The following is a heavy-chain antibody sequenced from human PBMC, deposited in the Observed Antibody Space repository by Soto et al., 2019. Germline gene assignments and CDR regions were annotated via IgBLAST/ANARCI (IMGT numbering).Heavy chain of an antibody. Sequence: GASVKPSCTASGYTFTSNGISWVRQAPRQGLEWMGWISAYNGNTNYAQKLQGRVTMTTDTSTSTAYMEGRSLRSDDTAVCYCARDWGDCSGGSCYFGISFDIWGQGTMVTVSS. CDR3: ARDWGDCSGGSCYFGISFDI. CDR2: ISAYNGNT. J-gene: IGHJ3*02. V-gene: IGHV1-18*01. D-gene: IGHD2-15*01. CDR1: GYTFTSNG.